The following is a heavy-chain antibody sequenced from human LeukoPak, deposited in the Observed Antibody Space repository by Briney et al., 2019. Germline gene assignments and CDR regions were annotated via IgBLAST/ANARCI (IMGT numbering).Heavy chain of an antibody. D-gene: IGHD3-10*01. V-gene: IGHV3-53*01. J-gene: IGHJ4*02. CDR3: ARVWFGYFFQ. CDR2: IHTGGTT. CDR1: GIDISYHY. Sequence: GGSLRLSCVASGIDISYHYVGWVRQALGKGLEWVSVIHTGGTTHYADSVKGRFTISKDNSNNTVYLQMNSVRVEDTAVYYCARVWFGYFFQWGQGALVTVSS.